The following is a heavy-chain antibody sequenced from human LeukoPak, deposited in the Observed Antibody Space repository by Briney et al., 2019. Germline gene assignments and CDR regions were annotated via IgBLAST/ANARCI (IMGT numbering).Heavy chain of an antibody. CDR3: ASCSGWYRFFY. D-gene: IGHD6-19*01. CDR2: IYHSGST. J-gene: IGHJ4*02. Sequence: PSETLSLTCTVSGYSISSGYYWGWIRPPPGKGLEWIGSIYHSGSTYYNPSLKSRVTISVDTSKNQFSLKLSSVTAADTAVYYCASCSGWYRFFYWGQGTLVTVSS. V-gene: IGHV4-38-2*02. CDR1: GYSISSGYY.